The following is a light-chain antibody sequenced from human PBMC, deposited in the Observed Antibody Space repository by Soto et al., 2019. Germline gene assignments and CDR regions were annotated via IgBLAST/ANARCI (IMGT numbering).Light chain of an antibody. CDR1: QSVNSNY. J-gene: IGKJ1*01. Sequence: EIVLTQSPGTLSLSPGERATLSCRASQSVNSNYLAWYQQKPGQGPRLLMYGASSRATGIADRFSGSGSGTDFTLTISRLEPEDFAVYYCQQYDSSPRTFGQGTKVEIK. CDR2: GAS. CDR3: QQYDSSPRT. V-gene: IGKV3-20*01.